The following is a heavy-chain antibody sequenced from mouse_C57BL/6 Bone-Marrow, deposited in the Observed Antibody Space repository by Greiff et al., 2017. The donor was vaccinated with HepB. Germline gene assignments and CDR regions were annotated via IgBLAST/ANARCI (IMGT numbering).Heavy chain of an antibody. V-gene: IGHV2-2*01. D-gene: IGHD1-1*01. CDR2: IWSGGST. CDR1: GFSLTSYG. CDR3: ARNYYGSSYGYFDV. Sequence: VQLQQSGPGLVQPSPSLSITCTVSGFSLTSYGVHWVRQSPGKGLEWLGVIWSGGSTAYNAAFISRLSISKDNSTSHVFFKMNSLQADDTAIYYCARNYYGSSYGYFDVWGTGTTVTVSS. J-gene: IGHJ1*03.